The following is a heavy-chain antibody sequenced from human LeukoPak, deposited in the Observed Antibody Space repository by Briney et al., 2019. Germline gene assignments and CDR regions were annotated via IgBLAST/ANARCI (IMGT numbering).Heavy chain of an antibody. CDR2: IKQDGSEK. V-gene: IGHV3-7*03. Sequence: GGSLRLSCAASGFTFSSYWMSWVRQAPGKGLEWVANIKQDGSEKYYVDSVKGRFTISRDNAKNSLYLQMNSLGAEDTAVYYCARYLLYSGYDSFDYWGQGTLVTVSS. J-gene: IGHJ4*02. CDR3: ARYLLYSGYDSFDY. D-gene: IGHD5-12*01. CDR1: GFTFSSYW.